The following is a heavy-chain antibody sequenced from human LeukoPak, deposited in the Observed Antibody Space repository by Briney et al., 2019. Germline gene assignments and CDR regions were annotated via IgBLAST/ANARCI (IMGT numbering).Heavy chain of an antibody. J-gene: IGHJ4*02. CDR1: GFTFSSYA. CDR2: ISDSGAST. V-gene: IGHV3-23*01. CDR3: ARGGESYYFDY. D-gene: IGHD3-10*01. Sequence: GGSLRLSCAASGFTFSSYAMSWVSQAPGKGLEWVSGISDSGASTYYPDSVKGRFTISRDNSKNTLYLQMNSLRADDTAVYYCARGGESYYFDYWGQGTLVTVSS.